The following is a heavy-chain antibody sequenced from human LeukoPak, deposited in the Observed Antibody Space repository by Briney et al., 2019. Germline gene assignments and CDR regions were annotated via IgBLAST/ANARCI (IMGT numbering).Heavy chain of an antibody. D-gene: IGHD2-2*01. Sequence: SETLSLTCTVSGGSISSGGYYWSWIRQHPGKGLEWIGYIYYSGSTYYNPSLKSRVTISVDTSKNQFSLKLSSVTAADTAVYYCARSGPAAIRSLYYYCGMDVWGKGTTVTVSS. V-gene: IGHV4-31*03. CDR2: IYYSGST. CDR1: GGSISSGGYY. J-gene: IGHJ6*04. CDR3: ARSGPAAIRSLYYYCGMDV.